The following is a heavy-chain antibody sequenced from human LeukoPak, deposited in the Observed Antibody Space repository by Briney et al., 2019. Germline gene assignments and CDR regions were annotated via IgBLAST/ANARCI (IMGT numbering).Heavy chain of an antibody. D-gene: IGHD6-13*01. Sequence: VASVKVSCKASGYTFTGYYMHWVRQAPGQGLEWMGWINPNSGGTNYAQKFQGRVTMTRDTSISTAYMELSRLRSDDTAVYYCARDRDSSSWPVFNWFDPWGQGTLVTVSS. CDR3: ARDRDSSSWPVFNWFDP. CDR1: GYTFTGYY. J-gene: IGHJ5*02. CDR2: INPNSGGT. V-gene: IGHV1-2*02.